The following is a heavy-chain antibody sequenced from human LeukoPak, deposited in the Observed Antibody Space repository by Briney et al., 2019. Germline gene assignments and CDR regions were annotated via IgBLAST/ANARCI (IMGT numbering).Heavy chain of an antibody. CDR2: ITSSSSYI. CDR1: GFSFSSYN. V-gene: IGHV3-21*01. D-gene: IGHD3-3*01. J-gene: IGHJ3*02. CDR3: ARDTGDFQGLDI. Sequence: GGSLRLSCAASGFSFSSYNMNWVRQAPEKGPEWVSSITSSSSYIYYADSVKGRFTISRDNNKKSVYLQMNSLRAEDTAVYYCARDTGDFQGLDIWGQGTRVTVSS.